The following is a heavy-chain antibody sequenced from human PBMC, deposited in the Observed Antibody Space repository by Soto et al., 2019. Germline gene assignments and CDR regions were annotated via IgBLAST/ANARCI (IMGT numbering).Heavy chain of an antibody. CDR2: INPSGST. V-gene: IGHV4-34*01. CDR3: ARRYCSSTSCLAGFDP. J-gene: IGHJ5*02. D-gene: IGHD2-2*01. Sequence: QVQLQQWGAGLLKSSETLSLTCAVYGGSFSGDHWTWIRQPPGKGLEWIGEINPSGSTNYNPSLKSRVTISVDTSKKQIALKLSSVTAADTALYYCARRYCSSTSCLAGFDPWGRGTLVTVSS. CDR1: GGSFSGDH.